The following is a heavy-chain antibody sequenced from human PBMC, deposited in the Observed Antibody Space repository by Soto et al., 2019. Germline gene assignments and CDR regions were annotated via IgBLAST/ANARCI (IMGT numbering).Heavy chain of an antibody. CDR1: GWTINSGA. CDR2: ISGSGGST. Sequence: GWSVRLGCVPSGWTINSGATSWVRQAPGKGLEWVSAISGSGGSTYYADSVKGRFTISRDNSKNTLYLQMNSLRAEDTAVYFYAKDPGRPDFGFVVYWCQGTLRAVSS. D-gene: IGHD4-17*01. V-gene: IGHV3-23*01. CDR3: AKDPGRPDFGFVVY. J-gene: IGHJ4*02.